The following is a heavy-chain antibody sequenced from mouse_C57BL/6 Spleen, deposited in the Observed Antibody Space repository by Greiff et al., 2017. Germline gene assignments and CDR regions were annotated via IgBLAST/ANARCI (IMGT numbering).Heavy chain of an antibody. CDR1: GYTFTSYW. D-gene: IGHD2-5*01. CDR3: ARTESNYDYFDY. J-gene: IGHJ2*01. V-gene: IGHV1-7*01. CDR2: INPSSGYT. Sequence: QVQLQQSGAELAKPGASVKLSCKASGYTFTSYWMHWVKQRPGQGLAWIGYINPSSGYTKYNQKFKDKATLTAEKSSSTAYMQLSRLTYEDSAVYYCARTESNYDYFDYWGQGTTLTVSS.